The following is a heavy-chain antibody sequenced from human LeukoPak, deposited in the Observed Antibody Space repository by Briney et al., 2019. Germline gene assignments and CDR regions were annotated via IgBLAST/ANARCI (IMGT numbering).Heavy chain of an antibody. V-gene: IGHV5-51*01. Sequence: GESLNISCKGSGYTFSNYWIGWVRHMPGKGLEWMRVINLADSDTRYSPSFQGQVTITADRSISTAYLHWSSLAASDPAMYYCANYNSGYSDYWGQGALVTVSS. J-gene: IGHJ4*02. CDR3: ANYNSGYSDY. D-gene: IGHD3-22*01. CDR2: INLADSDT. CDR1: GYTFSNYW.